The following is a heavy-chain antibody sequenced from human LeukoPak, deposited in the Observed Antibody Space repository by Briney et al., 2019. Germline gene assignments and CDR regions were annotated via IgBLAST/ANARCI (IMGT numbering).Heavy chain of an antibody. J-gene: IGHJ4*02. V-gene: IGHV4-39*07. D-gene: IGHD5-18*01. CDR1: DVSITSSIYY. Sequence: SEALSLTCIVSDVSITSSIYYWAWIRQPPGKGLQWIGSIYYSGSTYYNPSLKSRVTISLDRSKNQFSLKMNSVTAADTAVFYCAANPVRNGYPAGFDYWGQGTLVTVSS. CDR3: AANPVRNGYPAGFDY. CDR2: IYYSGST.